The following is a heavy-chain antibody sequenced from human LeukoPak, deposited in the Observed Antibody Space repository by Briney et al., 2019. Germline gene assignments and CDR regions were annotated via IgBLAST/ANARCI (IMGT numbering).Heavy chain of an antibody. CDR1: GGIFSKYG. J-gene: IGHJ4*02. Sequence: SVKVSCKASGGIFSKYGISWVRQAPGQGLEWMGGIIPTFDIANYAQKFQGRVTISADKSTSTDYMELSSLRSEDTAVYYCARAGVDYYDSSGPPGFDYWGQGTLVTVSS. V-gene: IGHV1-69*10. CDR3: ARAGVDYYDSSGPPGFDY. D-gene: IGHD3-22*01. CDR2: IIPTFDIA.